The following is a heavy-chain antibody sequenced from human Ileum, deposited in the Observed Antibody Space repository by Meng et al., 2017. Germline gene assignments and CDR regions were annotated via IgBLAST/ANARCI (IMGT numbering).Heavy chain of an antibody. CDR3: APLIAASTVRYLDY. J-gene: IGHJ4*02. D-gene: IGHD4-11*01. CDR2: ISGSGGTP. V-gene: IGHV3-23*04. Sequence: VGLVGCGGGLVQPGGSLRLSCEASGFTFSNYVMSWVRQAPGKGLEWVSGISGSGGTPHYADSVKGRFTISRDNSKNTLYLQMNSLRAEDTAIYYCAPLIAASTVRYLDYWGQGTLVTVSS. CDR1: GFTFSNYV.